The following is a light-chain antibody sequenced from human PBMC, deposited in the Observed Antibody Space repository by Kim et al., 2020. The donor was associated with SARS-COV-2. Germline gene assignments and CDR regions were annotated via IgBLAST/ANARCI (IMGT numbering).Light chain of an antibody. CDR1: RSVSSH. Sequence: EIVMTQSPATLPVSPGERATLSCRASRSVSSHLAWYQQKPGQGPRLLIYGASTRATGVPDRFSGSGSGTDFTLTISSLHSEDFAVYYCQHYVNWPLTFGGGTKVDIK. J-gene: IGKJ4*01. CDR3: QHYVNWPLT. V-gene: IGKV3-15*01. CDR2: GAS.